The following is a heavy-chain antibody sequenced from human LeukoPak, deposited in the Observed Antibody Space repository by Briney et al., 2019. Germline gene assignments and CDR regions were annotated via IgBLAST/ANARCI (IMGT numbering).Heavy chain of an antibody. CDR1: GDSVSSNSAA. CDR3: ARATFTGDRQYWYFDL. CDR2: TYYRSKWYN. D-gene: IGHD7-27*01. J-gene: IGHJ2*01. V-gene: IGHV6-1*01. Sequence: SQTLSLTCAISGDSVSSNSAAWNWIRQSPSRGLEWLGRTYYRSKWYNDYAVSVKSRITINPDTSKNQFSLQLNSVTHEDTAVYYCARATFTGDRQYWYFDLWGRGTLVTVSS.